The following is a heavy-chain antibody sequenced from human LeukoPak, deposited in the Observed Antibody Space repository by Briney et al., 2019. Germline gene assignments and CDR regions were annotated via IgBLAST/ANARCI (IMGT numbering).Heavy chain of an antibody. J-gene: IGHJ4*02. D-gene: IGHD3-10*01. Sequence: GGSLRLSCAASGFTFSSYSMNWVRQAPGKGLEWVSYISSSNTIYYADSVKGRFTISRDNSKNTLYLQMNSLRAEDTAVYYCAKGGVISYYFDYWGQGTLVTVSS. V-gene: IGHV3-48*01. CDR1: GFTFSSYS. CDR3: AKGGVISYYFDY. CDR2: ISSSNTI.